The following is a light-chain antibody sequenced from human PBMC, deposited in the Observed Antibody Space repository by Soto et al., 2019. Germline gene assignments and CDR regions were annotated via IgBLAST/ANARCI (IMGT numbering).Light chain of an antibody. J-gene: IGKJ4*01. CDR1: QSISTY. V-gene: IGKV3-11*01. Sequence: ETVLTQSPATLSLSPGERATLSCRASQSISTYLAWYQQKPGQAPRLLIYDAVNRATGIPARFSGSGSGTDFTLIIDSLAPEDFAVYYCQQRINWPLTFGGETKV. CDR2: DAV. CDR3: QQRINWPLT.